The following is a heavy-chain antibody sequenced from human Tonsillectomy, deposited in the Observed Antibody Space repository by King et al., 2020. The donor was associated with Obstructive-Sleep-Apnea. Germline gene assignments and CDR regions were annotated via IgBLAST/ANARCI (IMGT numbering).Heavy chain of an antibody. J-gene: IGHJ4*02. CDR3: ARGRSSGYDREDY. D-gene: IGHD5-12*01. Sequence: VQLVESGTEVKTAGASVKVSWKASGYTFSNYYIHLVRQAPGQGLEWMGMSNPSGGNTTYPQKFQGRVTMTRDTSTNTVYMELSSLRSEDTAVYYCARGRSSGYDREDYWGQGTLVTVSS. CDR2: SNPSGGNT. V-gene: IGHV1-46*01. CDR1: GYTFSNYY.